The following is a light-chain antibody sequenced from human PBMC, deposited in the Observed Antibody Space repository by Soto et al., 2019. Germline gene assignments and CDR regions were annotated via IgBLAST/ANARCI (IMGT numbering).Light chain of an antibody. CDR3: QQYERLAT. CDR2: DAS. J-gene: IGKJ1*01. V-gene: IGKV1-5*01. Sequence: DIQMTQSPSTLSASAGDRVTITCRASQSINNCLAWYQQKPGKAPNLLIYDASSLESGVPSRFSGSGSGTEFPLTISSLQPDDFATYYCQQYERLATFGQGTKVEIK. CDR1: QSINNC.